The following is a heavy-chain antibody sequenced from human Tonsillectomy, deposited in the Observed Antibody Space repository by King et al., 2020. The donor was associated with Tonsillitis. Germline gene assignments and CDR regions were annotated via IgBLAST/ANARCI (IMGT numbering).Heavy chain of an antibody. CDR2: ISGSGGST. CDR1: GFTFSSYA. D-gene: IGHD6-19*01. Sequence: VQLVESGGGLVQPGGSLRLSCAASGFTFSSYAMSWVRQGPGEGLEWVSAISGSGGSTYYADSVKGRFTIFRDNSKNTLYLQMNSLRAEDTAVYYCTKVLSIAVAGKLDYWGQGTLVTVSS. J-gene: IGHJ4*02. CDR3: TKVLSIAVAGKLDY. V-gene: IGHV3-23*04.